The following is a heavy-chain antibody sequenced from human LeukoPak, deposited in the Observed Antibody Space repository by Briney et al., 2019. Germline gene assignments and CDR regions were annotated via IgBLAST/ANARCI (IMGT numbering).Heavy chain of an antibody. Sequence: SETPSLTCTVSGGSISSYYWSWIRQPPGKGLEWIGYIYYSGSTNYNPSLKSRVTISVDTSKNQFSLELSSVTAADTAVYYCARCTGYSSSWPNWFDPWGQGTLVTVSS. CDR3: ARCTGYSSSWPNWFDP. CDR1: GGSISSYY. J-gene: IGHJ5*02. CDR2: IYYSGST. D-gene: IGHD6-13*01. V-gene: IGHV4-59*01.